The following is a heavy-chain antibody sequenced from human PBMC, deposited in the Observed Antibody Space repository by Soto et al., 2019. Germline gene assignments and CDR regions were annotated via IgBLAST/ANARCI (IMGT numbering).Heavy chain of an antibody. D-gene: IGHD3-3*01. CDR2: ISYDGSNK. V-gene: IGHV3-30*18. CDR3: AKMYYDFWIDY. CDR1: GFTFSSYG. J-gene: IGHJ4*02. Sequence: GGSLRLSCAASGFTFSSYGMHWVRQAPGKGLEWVAVISYDGSNKYYADSVKGRFTISRDNSKNTLYLQMNSLRAEDTAVYYCAKMYYDFWIDYWGQGTLVTVSS.